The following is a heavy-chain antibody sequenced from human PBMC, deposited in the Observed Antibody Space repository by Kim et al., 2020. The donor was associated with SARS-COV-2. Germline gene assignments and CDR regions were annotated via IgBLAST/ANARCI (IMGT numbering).Heavy chain of an antibody. V-gene: IGHV3-9*01. D-gene: IGHD4-17*01. Sequence: VYADSVKGRFTISRDNAKNSLYLQMNSLRAEDTALYYCAKGGAEAQVFDYWGQGTLVTVSS. J-gene: IGHJ4*02. CDR3: AKGGAEAQVFDY.